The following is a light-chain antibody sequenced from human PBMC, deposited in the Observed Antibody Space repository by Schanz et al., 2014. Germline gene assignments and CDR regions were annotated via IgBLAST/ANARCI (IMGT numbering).Light chain of an antibody. V-gene: IGLV2-8*01. J-gene: IGLJ1*01. CDR2: EVT. CDR1: SSDIGGYNF. CDR3: SSNGGVNIYV. Sequence: QSALTQPPSASGSPGQSVTISCTGTSSDIGGYNFVSWYQQHPGEAPKLMMYEVTKRPSGVPDRFSGSKSGNTASLTVSGLQAEDEADYYCSSNGGVNIYVFGTGTKLTVL.